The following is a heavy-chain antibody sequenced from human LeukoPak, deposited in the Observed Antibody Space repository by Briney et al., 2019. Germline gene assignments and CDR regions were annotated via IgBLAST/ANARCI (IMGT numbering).Heavy chain of an antibody. CDR2: IYHSGST. J-gene: IGHJ4*02. D-gene: IGHD2-2*01. CDR3: ARVGYCSSTSCPFDY. V-gene: IGHV4-30-2*01. CDR1: GGSISSGGYS. Sequence: PSETLSLTCAVSGGSISSGGYSWSWIRQPPGKGLEWIGYIYHSGSTYYNPSLKSRVTISVDRSKNQFSLKLGSVTAADTAAYYCARVGYCSSTSCPFDYWGQGTLVTVSS.